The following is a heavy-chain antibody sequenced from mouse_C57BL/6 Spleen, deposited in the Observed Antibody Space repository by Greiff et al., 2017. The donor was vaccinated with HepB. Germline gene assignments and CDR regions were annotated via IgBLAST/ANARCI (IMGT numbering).Heavy chain of an antibody. D-gene: IGHD1-1*01. CDR3: ARDYYDSSYYFDY. CDR1: GFTFSSYA. CDR2: ISDGGSYT. V-gene: IGHV5-4*01. J-gene: IGHJ2*01. Sequence: EVQLVESGGGLVKPGGSLKLSCAASGFTFSSYAMSWVRQTPEKRLEWVATISDGGSYTYYPDNVKGRFTISRDNAKNNLYLQMSHLKSEDTAMYYCARDYYDSSYYFDYWGQGTTLTVSS.